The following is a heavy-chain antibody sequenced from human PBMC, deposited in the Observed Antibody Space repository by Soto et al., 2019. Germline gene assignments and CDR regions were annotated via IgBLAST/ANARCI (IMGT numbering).Heavy chain of an antibody. CDR2: IVAGNGNT. J-gene: IGHJ4*02. V-gene: IGHV1-3*01. CDR1: GFTFTSSA. Sequence: ASVKVSCKASGFTFTSSAMQWVRQARGQRLEWMGWIVAGNGNTKYSQKFQGRVTITRDTSTSTAYMELSSLRSEDTAVYYCARSIVVVTALDYWGQGTLVTVSS. D-gene: IGHD2-21*02. CDR3: ARSIVVVTALDY.